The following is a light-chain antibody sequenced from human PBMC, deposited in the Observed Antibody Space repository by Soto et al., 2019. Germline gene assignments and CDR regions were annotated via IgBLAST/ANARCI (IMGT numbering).Light chain of an antibody. Sequence: QSVLTQPPSASGSPGQSVTISCTGTSSDVGGYDYVSWYQQHPGKAPKVMIYEVSKRPSGVPNRFSGSKSGNTASLTVSGLQAEDEADYYCSSYAGYNNYVLGSGTKVTVL. V-gene: IGLV2-8*01. J-gene: IGLJ1*01. CDR3: SSYAGYNNYV. CDR2: EVS. CDR1: SSDVGGYDY.